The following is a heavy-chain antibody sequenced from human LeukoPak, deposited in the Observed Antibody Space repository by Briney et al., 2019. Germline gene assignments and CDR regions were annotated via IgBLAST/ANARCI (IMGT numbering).Heavy chain of an antibody. CDR2: ISFDGSNN. J-gene: IGHJ4*02. D-gene: IGHD3-22*01. CDR3: AREGYYDRSGYFNY. V-gene: IGHV3-30*04. CDR1: GFTFSSCA. Sequence: GVSLRLSCAASGFTFSSCAIHWFRQAPRKGLEWVAAISFDGSNNYCKDSVKGRFTISRDNSKNTLYLQMNSLRAEDTAVYYCAREGYYDRSGYFNYWGQGTLVTVSS.